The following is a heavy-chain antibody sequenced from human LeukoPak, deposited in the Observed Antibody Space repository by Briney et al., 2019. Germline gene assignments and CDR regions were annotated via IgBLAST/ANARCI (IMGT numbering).Heavy chain of an antibody. J-gene: IGHJ4*02. Sequence: GSLRLSCAASGFTSSNYAMNWIRQPPGKGLEWIGEINHSGSTNYNPSLKSRVTMSLDTSKNQFSLKLSSVTAADTAVYYCARPRNDYDTSVYGDWGQGTLVTVSS. CDR3: ARPRNDYDTSVYGD. V-gene: IGHV4-34*01. CDR1: GFTSSNYA. CDR2: INHSGST. D-gene: IGHD3-22*01.